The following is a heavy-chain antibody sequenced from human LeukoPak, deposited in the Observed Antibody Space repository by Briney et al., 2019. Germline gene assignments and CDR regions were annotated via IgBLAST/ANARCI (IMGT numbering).Heavy chain of an antibody. J-gene: IGHJ3*02. Sequence: PGGSLRLSCAASGFTFSTYEFNWVRQAPGKGLEWVSYIDGSGFSVYYAHSVKGRFTISRDNAKNSLHLQMNSLRAEDTAVYYCARNGAFDIWGQGTMVTVSS. D-gene: IGHD2-8*01. CDR3: ARNGAFDI. CDR1: GFTFSTYE. CDR2: IDGSGFSV. V-gene: IGHV3-48*03.